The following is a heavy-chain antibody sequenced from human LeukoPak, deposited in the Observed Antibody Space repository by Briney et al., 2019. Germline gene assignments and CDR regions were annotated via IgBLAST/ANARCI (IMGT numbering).Heavy chain of an antibody. D-gene: IGHD3-9*01. CDR3: ARLTGYYTPFDP. V-gene: IGHV4-39*01. CDR2: IYYTGSP. J-gene: IGHJ5*02. Sequence: PSETLSLTCAVSGGSISSSSYYWGWIRQPPGQGLEWMGSIYYTGSPYYNPSLKSRVTISVDTSKKQFSLKLSSVAAADTAVYYCARLTGYYTPFDPCGQGTLVTVSS. CDR1: GGSISSSSYY.